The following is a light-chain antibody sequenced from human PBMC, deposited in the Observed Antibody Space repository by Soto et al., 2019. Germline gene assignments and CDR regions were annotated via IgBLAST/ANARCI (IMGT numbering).Light chain of an antibody. J-gene: IGKJ1*01. Sequence: DIVMTQSPDSLAVSLGERATINCKSSQSVLYSSNNKNYLAWYQQKPGQPPRMLIYWTSTRASGVPDRFSGSGSGTDFTLTISSLQAEEVAIYYCQQHYNTPPTFGQGTKVEIK. CDR3: QQHYNTPPT. CDR1: QSVLYSSNNKNY. CDR2: WTS. V-gene: IGKV4-1*01.